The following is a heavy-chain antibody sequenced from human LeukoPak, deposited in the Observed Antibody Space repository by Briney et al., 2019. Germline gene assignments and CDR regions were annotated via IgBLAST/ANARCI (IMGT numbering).Heavy chain of an antibody. J-gene: IGHJ6*02. CDR3: VRDNYSGSRNYGMDV. CDR2: VCYSGST. CDR1: GGSISNYY. D-gene: IGHD1-26*01. Sequence: SETLSLTCTVSGGSISNYYWSWIRQPPGKGLEWIGYVCYSGSTKYNPSLKSRVTISVDTSKNQFSLQLSYVTAADTAVYYCVRDNYSGSRNYGMDVWGQGTTVTVSS. V-gene: IGHV4-59*01.